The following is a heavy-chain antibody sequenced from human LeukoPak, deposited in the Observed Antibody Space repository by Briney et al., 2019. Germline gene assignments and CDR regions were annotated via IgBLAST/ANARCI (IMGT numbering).Heavy chain of an antibody. CDR1: GFTFSSYS. V-gene: IGHV3-21*01. D-gene: IGHD1-26*01. CDR3: AREATTPRYYYGMDI. Sequence: GGSLRLSCAASGFTFSSYSMNWVRQAPGKGLEWVSSISSSSSYIYYADSVKGRFTISRDNAKNSLYLQMNSLRAEDTAVYYCAREATTPRYYYGMDIWGQGTTVTVSS. J-gene: IGHJ6*02. CDR2: ISSSSSYI.